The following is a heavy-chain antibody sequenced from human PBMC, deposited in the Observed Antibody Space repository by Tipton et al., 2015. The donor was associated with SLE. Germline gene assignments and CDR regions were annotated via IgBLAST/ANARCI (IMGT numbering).Heavy chain of an antibody. CDR3: ARVRVGARGAFDI. J-gene: IGHJ3*02. D-gene: IGHD1-26*01. CDR1: GGSISSSSYY. Sequence: TLSLTCTVSGGSISSSSYYWGWIRQPPGKGLEWIVSIYYSGSTNYNPSLKSRVTISVDTSKNQFSLKLSSVTAADTAVYYCARVRVGARGAFDIWGQGTMVTVSS. V-gene: IGHV4-39*07. CDR2: IYYSGST.